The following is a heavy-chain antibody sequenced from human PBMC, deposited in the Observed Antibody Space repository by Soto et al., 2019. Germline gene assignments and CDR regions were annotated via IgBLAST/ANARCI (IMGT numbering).Heavy chain of an antibody. D-gene: IGHD6-13*01. J-gene: IGHJ4*02. CDR1: GGTFSSYA. CDR3: ARGSSSPLADYFDY. Sequence: QVQLVQSGAEVKKPGSSVKVSCKASGGTFSSYAISWVRQAPGQGLEWMGGIIPIFGTANYAQKFQGRVTITADESTSPAYMELSSLRSEDTAVYYCARGSSSPLADYFDYWGQGTLVTVSS. CDR2: IIPIFGTA. V-gene: IGHV1-69*01.